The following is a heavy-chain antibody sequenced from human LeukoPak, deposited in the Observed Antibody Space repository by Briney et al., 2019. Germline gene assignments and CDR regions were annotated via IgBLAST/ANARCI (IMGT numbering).Heavy chain of an antibody. CDR3: AAGGAYEFRDDY. Sequence: SVKVSCKASGGSFSSYGISWVRQAPGQGLEWMGKIIPIYGRANYGQKFQGRVTITADELTTTSYMELSSLTAEDMAVYYCAAGGAYEFRDDYWGQGTLVTVSS. J-gene: IGHJ4*02. V-gene: IGHV1-69*13. CDR2: IIPIYGRA. D-gene: IGHD3-3*01. CDR1: GGSFSSYG.